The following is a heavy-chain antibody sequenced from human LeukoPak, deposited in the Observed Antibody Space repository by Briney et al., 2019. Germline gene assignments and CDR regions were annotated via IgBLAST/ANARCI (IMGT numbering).Heavy chain of an antibody. D-gene: IGHD6-13*01. Sequence: PGGSLRLSCAASGYTFSSYSMNWVRQAPGKGLQWVSSISSSSTSISSSSSYIYYADSVKGRFTISRDNAKNSLYLQMNSLRAEDTAVYYCARDLRAAAGSPLDYWGQGTLVTVSS. J-gene: IGHJ4*02. CDR2: ISSSSSYI. V-gene: IGHV3-21*01. CDR3: ARDLRAAAGSPLDY. CDR1: GYTFSSYS.